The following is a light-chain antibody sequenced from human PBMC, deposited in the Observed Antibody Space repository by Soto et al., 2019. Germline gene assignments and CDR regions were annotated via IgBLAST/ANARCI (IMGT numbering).Light chain of an antibody. CDR2: WGS. J-gene: IGKJ1*01. CDR3: MQGLPSPPT. CDR1: QSLLHSNGYNY. V-gene: IGKV2-28*01. Sequence: DIVMTQSPLALTVTPGEPASISCRCSQSLLHSNGYNYLDWYLQKPGQSPQLLIYWGSNRASGVPDRFSGSGSGTDFTLKINRVEAEDVGIYLCMQGLPSPPTFGQGTKVEIK.